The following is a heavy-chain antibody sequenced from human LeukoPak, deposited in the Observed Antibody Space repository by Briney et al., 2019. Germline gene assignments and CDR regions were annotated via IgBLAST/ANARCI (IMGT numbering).Heavy chain of an antibody. D-gene: IGHD3-22*01. J-gene: IGHJ1*01. CDR3: ARVQENYYDSSGYYRGEYFQH. CDR2: INAGNGNT. Sequence: ASVKVSCKASGYTFTSYAMHWVRQAPGQRLEWMGWINAGNGNTKYSQKFQGRVTITRDTSASTAYMELSSLRSEDTAVYYCARVQENYYDSSGYYRGEYFQHWGQGTLVTVSS. CDR1: GYTFTSYA. V-gene: IGHV1-3*01.